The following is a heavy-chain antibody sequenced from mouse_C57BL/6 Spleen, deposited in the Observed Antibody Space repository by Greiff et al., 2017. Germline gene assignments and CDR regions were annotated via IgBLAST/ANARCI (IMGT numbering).Heavy chain of an antibody. CDR1: GYAFSSYW. CDR3: AYGSSGYWCFDV. CDR2: IYPGDGDT. V-gene: IGHV1-80*01. D-gene: IGHD3-2*02. Sequence: QVQLQQSGAELVKPGASVKISCKASGYAFSSYWMNWVKQRPGKGLEWIGQIYPGDGDTNYNGEFKGKATLTVDKSSRTAYMQLSSLSSEDSAVYCCAYGSSGYWCFDVWGTGTTVTVSS. J-gene: IGHJ1*03.